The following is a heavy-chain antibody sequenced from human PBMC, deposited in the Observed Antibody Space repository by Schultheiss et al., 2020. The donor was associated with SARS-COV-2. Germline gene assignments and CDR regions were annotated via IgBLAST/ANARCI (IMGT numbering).Heavy chain of an antibody. D-gene: IGHD7-27*01. J-gene: IGHJ4*02. V-gene: IGHV1-2*06. CDR1: GDTFTGYY. CDR2: INPNSGGT. CDR3: ARGDLTAGTPDY. Sequence: ASVKVSCQASGDTFTGYYLHWVRQAPGQGLEWMGRINPNSGGTNYAQKFQGRVTMTRDTSISTAYMELSRLRSDDTAVYYCARGDLTAGTPDYWGQGTLVTVSS.